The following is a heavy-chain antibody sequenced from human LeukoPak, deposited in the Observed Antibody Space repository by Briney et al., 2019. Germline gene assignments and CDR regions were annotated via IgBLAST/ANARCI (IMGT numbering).Heavy chain of an antibody. V-gene: IGHV1-18*01. Sequence: ASVKVSCKASGYTFTSYDINWVRQATGQGLEWMGWMNPNSGNTNYAQKLQGRVTMTTDTSTSTAYMELRSLRSDDTAVYYCARDLEWLDYWGQGTLVTVSS. CDR2: MNPNSGNT. CDR1: GYTFTSYD. CDR3: ARDLEWLDY. D-gene: IGHD3-3*01. J-gene: IGHJ4*02.